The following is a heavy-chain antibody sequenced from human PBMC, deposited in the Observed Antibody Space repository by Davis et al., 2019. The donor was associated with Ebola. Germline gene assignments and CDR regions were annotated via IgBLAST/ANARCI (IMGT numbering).Heavy chain of an antibody. V-gene: IGHV3-73*01. Sequence: GESLKISCAASGFTFSGSAMHWVRQASGKGLEWVGRIRSKANSYATAYAASVKGRFTISRDDSKNTTYLQMNSLKTEDTAVYYCTSKSYSSSSGGFDYWGQGTLVTVSS. CDR3: TSKSYSSSSGGFDY. CDR1: GFTFSGSA. CDR2: IRSKANSYAT. D-gene: IGHD6-6*01. J-gene: IGHJ4*02.